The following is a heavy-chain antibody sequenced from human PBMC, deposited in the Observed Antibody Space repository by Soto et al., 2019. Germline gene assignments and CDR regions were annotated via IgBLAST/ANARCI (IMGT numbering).Heavy chain of an antibody. CDR1: GASINSGDYY. CDR3: ARILMNYYRLDY. Sequence: SETLSLTCTVSGASINSGDYYWSWLRQRPGKCLDLIEHSYYSGSTYYIPPLKSRAGISVDSSKSQVSLKLTSVTAADSAVDCCARILMNYYRLDYWGQGALVTVSS. D-gene: IGHD3-10*01. J-gene: IGHJ4*02. CDR2: SYYSGST. V-gene: IGHV4-30-4*01.